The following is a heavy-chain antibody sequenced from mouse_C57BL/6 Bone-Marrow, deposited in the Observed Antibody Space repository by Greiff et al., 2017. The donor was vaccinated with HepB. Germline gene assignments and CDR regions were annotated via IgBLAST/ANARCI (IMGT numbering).Heavy chain of an antibody. CDR3: ARGLYYSNYLYY. CDR1: GYTFTSYW. V-gene: IGHV1-72*01. J-gene: IGHJ2*01. D-gene: IGHD2-5*01. Sequence: VQLQQSGAELVKPGASVKLSCKASGYTFTSYWMHWVKQRPGRGLEWNGRIDPNSGGTKYNEKFKSKATLTVDKPSSTAYMQLSSLTSEDSAVYYCARGLYYSNYLYYWGQGTTLTVSS. CDR2: IDPNSGGT.